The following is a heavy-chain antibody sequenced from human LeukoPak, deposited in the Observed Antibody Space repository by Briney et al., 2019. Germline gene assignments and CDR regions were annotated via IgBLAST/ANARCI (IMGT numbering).Heavy chain of an antibody. CDR3: AKGNQYSSSLDY. CDR1: GFTFSNYA. J-gene: IGHJ4*02. V-gene: IGHV3-23*01. CDR2: IGVGGST. Sequence: GGSLRLSCAASGFTFSNYAMSWVRQAPGKGLEWVSAIGVGGSTYYADSVKGRFTISRDNSKNTLYLQTNSLRAEDTAVYYCAKGNQYSSSLDYWGQGTLVTVSP. D-gene: IGHD6-13*01.